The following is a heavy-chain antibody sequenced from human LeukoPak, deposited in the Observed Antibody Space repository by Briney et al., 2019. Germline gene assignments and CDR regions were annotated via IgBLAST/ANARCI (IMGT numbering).Heavy chain of an antibody. CDR1: GGSISSGDYY. Sequence: SETLSLTCTVSGGSISSGDYYWSWIRQPPGKGLEWIGYIYYSGSTYYNPSLKSRVTISVDTSKNQFSLKLSSVTAADTAVYYCARYCSSNSCYSYYYMDVWGKGTTVTVSS. CDR3: ARYCSSNSCYSYYYMDV. CDR2: IYYSGST. J-gene: IGHJ6*03. D-gene: IGHD2-2*02. V-gene: IGHV4-30-4*08.